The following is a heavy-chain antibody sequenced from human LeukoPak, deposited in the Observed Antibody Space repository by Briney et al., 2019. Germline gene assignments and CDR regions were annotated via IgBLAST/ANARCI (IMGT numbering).Heavy chain of an antibody. CDR2: IDPDGSTT. V-gene: IGHV3-74*01. CDR3: TRVQAGRSGLMDV. Sequence: PGGSLRLSCAASGFTLSDHWMHWVRQVPGEGLVWVSRIDPDGSTTNYADSVKGRFTTSRDNAKNTLYLQMNSLRAEDTALYYCTRVQAGRSGLMDVWGRGTTVTVSS. D-gene: IGHD2-8*02. CDR1: GFTLSDHW. J-gene: IGHJ6*02.